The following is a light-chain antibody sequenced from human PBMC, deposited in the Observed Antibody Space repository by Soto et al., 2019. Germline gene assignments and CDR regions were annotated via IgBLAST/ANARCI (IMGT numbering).Light chain of an antibody. CDR2: EVR. CDR1: SSDVGNYNY. Sequence: QSALTQPASVSGSPGQSITISCTGTSSDVGNYNYVSWYQHHPGKAPKLMIFEVRARPSGVSDRFSGSKSGNTASLTISGLQEEDEDDYYCSSFTGSNTLVFGTGTKLTVL. J-gene: IGLJ1*01. CDR3: SSFTGSNTLV. V-gene: IGLV2-14*01.